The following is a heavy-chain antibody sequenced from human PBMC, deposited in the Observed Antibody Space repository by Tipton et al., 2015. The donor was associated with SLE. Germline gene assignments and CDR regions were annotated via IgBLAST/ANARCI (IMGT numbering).Heavy chain of an antibody. D-gene: IGHD3-10*01. CDR2: LYSGGSST. CDR1: GFTFNNYA. Sequence: SLRLSCAASGFTFNNYAMSWVRQAPGKGLEWVSVLYSGGSSTYYADSVKGRFTISRDNSKNTLYLEMNSLRAEDTAVYLCGSGSQYYYYYMDVWGKGTTVTVSS. V-gene: IGHV3-23*03. J-gene: IGHJ6*03. CDR3: GSGSQYYYYYMDV.